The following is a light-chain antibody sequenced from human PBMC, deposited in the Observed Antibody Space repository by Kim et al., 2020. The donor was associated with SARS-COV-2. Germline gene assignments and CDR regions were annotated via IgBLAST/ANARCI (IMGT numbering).Light chain of an antibody. Sequence: ASVGDRGTITCQATQDITKSLNWFQQGPGKAPRLLIDYASDLETGVPSKFSGSGSGTYFTLAISSLQTEDVATYYCQQYHNLPHTFGGGTKVDIK. CDR1: QDITKS. V-gene: IGKV1-33*01. J-gene: IGKJ4*01. CDR3: QQYHNLPHT. CDR2: YAS.